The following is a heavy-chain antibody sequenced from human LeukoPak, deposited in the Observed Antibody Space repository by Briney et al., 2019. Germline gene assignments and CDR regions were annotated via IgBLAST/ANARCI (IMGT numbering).Heavy chain of an antibody. CDR3: AHRGYFGSGSYFDY. CDR2: IYWNDYK. J-gene: IGHJ4*02. V-gene: IGHV2-5*01. Sequence: SGPTLVNPTQTLTLTCTFSGFSLSTDGVGVGWIRQPPGKALEWLAFIYWNDYKCYSPSLKNRLTITKDTSNNHVVLTLTNMDPVDTATYYCAHRGYFGSGSYFDYWGQGTLVTVSS. CDR1: GFSLSTDGVG. D-gene: IGHD3-10*01.